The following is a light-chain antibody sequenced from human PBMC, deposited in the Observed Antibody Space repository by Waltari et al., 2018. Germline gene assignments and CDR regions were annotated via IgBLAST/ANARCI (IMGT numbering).Light chain of an antibody. CDR2: YNS. V-gene: IGLV3-21*01. CDR3: QVWESSSDNRRGV. CDR1: NIGSKG. J-gene: IGLJ2*01. Sequence: SYVVTQPPSVSVAPGKTARITCGGNNIGSKGGHWYQQKPGQAPVLVIYYNSDRPSGIPERFSGSNSGSTATLTISRVEAGDEADYYCQVWESSSDNRRGVFGGGTKLTVL.